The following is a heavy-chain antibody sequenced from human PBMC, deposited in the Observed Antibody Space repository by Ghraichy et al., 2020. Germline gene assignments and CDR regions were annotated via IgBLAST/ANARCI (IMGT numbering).Heavy chain of an antibody. CDR2: IWYDGTNY. D-gene: IGHD3-16*02. CDR3: ARLSTPFYGMDV. J-gene: IGHJ6*02. Sequence: GGSLRLSCAASGFIFSDYGIYWVRQAPGKGLEWVAFIWYDGTNYYEADSVKGRFTVSRDNSKNTVYLQMNTLRVEDTAVYYCARLSTPFYGMDVWGQGTTGIGSS. CDR1: GFIFSDYG. V-gene: IGHV3-33*01.